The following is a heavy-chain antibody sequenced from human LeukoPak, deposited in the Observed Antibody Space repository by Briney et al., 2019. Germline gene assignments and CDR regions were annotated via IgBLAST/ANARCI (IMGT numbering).Heavy chain of an antibody. CDR3: ARSPGLKGGPFAAYY. J-gene: IGHJ4*02. CDR1: GGSISSGGYY. CDR2: IYYSGST. V-gene: IGHV4-61*08. D-gene: IGHD2-15*01. Sequence: SETLSLTCTVSGGSISSGGYYWSWIRQPPGKGLEWIGYIYYSGSTNYNPSLKSRVTISVDTSKNQFSLKLSSVTAADTAVYYCARSPGLKGGPFAAYYWGQGTLVTVSS.